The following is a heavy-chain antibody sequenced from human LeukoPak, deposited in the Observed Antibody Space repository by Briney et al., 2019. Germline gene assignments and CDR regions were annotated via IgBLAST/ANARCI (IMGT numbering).Heavy chain of an antibody. J-gene: IGHJ4*02. V-gene: IGHV3-30*18. CDR3: ANREYHLPALY. D-gene: IGHD2-2*01. CDR1: GLTFSTYG. Sequence: PGGSLRLSCAASGLTFSTYGMHWVRQAPGKGLEWVAVISYDGSNKYYADSVKGRFTISRDNSKNTLYLQMNSLRAEDTAVYYCANREYHLPALYWGQGTLVTVSS. CDR2: ISYDGSNK.